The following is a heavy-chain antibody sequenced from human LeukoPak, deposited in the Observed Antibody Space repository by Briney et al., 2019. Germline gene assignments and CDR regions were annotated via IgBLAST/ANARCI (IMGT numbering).Heavy chain of an antibody. J-gene: IGHJ4*02. D-gene: IGHD3-16*01. CDR3: ARAGYDYVWGSYRCDY. Sequence: GGSLRLSCAASGFTFSSYWMSWVRQAPGKGLEWVANIKQDGSEKYYVDSVKGRFTISRDNAKNSLYLQMNSLRAEDTAVYYCARAGYDYVWGSYRCDYWGQGTLVTVSS. CDR1: GFTFSSYW. V-gene: IGHV3-7*04. CDR2: IKQDGSEK.